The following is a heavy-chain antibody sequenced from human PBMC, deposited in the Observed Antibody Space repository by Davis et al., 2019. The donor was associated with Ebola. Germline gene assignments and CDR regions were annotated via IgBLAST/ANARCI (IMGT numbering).Heavy chain of an antibody. D-gene: IGHD1-1*01. V-gene: IGHV3-30*18. CDR1: GFTFSSYG. J-gene: IGHJ4*02. CDR3: AKNNWNDFIILDY. CDR2: ISYDGSNK. Sequence: GESLKISCAASGFTFSSYGMHWVRQAPGKGLEWVAVISYDGSNKYYADSVKGRFTISRDNSKNTLYLQMNSLRAEDTAVYYCAKNNWNDFIILDYWGQGTLVTVSS.